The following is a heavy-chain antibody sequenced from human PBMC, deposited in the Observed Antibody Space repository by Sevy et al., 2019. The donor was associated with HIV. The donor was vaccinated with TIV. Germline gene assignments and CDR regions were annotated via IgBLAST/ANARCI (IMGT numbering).Heavy chain of an antibody. J-gene: IGHJ4*01. CDR2: IKQDGSEK. D-gene: IGHD6-13*01. Sequence: GGSLRLSCAASGFTFSSYWMSWVRQAPGKGLEWVANIKQDGSEKYYVDSVKGRFTISRDNAKNSLYLQMNSLRAEDTAVYYCAREPGIAAAGTSVDFDYWGRNPGHRLL. CDR1: GFTFSSYW. CDR3: AREPGIAAAGTSVDFDY. V-gene: IGHV3-7*03.